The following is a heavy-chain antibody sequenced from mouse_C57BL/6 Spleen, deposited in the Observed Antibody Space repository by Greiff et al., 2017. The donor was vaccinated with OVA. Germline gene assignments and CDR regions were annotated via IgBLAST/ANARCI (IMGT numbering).Heavy chain of an antibody. CDR2: IYPRDGST. D-gene: IGHD1-1*01. V-gene: IGHV1-85*01. CDR1: GYTFTSYD. J-gene: IGHJ2*01. Sequence: QVQLQQSGPELVKPGASVKLSCKASGYTFTSYDINWVKQRPGQGLEWIGWIYPRDGSTKYNEKFKGKATLTVDTSSSTAYMELHSLTSEDSAVYFCARSLITTVVATDFDYWGQGTTHTVSS. CDR3: ARSLITTVVATDFDY.